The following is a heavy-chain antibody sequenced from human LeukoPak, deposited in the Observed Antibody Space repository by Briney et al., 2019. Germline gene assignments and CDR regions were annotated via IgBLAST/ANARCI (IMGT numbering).Heavy chain of an antibody. V-gene: IGHV3-66*01. CDR3: ASCSRPNYYYGMDV. CDR1: GFTVSSNY. D-gene: IGHD6-6*01. CDR2: IYSGGST. Sequence: GGSLRLSCAASGFTVSSNYMSWVRQAPGKGLEWVSVIYSGGSTYYADSVKGRFTISRDNSKNTLYLQMNSLRAEDTAVYYCASCSRPNYYYGMDVWGQGTTVTVSS. J-gene: IGHJ6*02.